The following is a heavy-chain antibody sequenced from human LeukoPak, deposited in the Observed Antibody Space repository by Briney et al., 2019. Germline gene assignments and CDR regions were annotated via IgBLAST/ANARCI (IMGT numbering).Heavy chain of an antibody. CDR3: AWAIHYYDGLDY. J-gene: IGHJ4*02. CDR2: INSDGSST. CDR1: GFTFSSYW. Sequence: PGGSLRLSCAASGFTFSSYWMHWVRQAPGKGLVWVSRINSDGSSTSYADSVKGRFTISRDNAKNTLYLQMNSLRAEDTAVYYCAWAIHYYDGLDYWGQGTLVTVSS. V-gene: IGHV3-74*01. D-gene: IGHD3-22*01.